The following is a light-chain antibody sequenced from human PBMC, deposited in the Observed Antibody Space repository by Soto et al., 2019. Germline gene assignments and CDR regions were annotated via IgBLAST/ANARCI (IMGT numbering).Light chain of an antibody. V-gene: IGLV3-21*04. J-gene: IGLJ2*01. CDR2: YDG. Sequence: SYELTQPPSVSVAPGKTAGITCGGNNIGSKSVHWYQQRPGQAPVLVMYYDGDRPSGIPERFSGSKSGNTATLTVSRVEAGDEADYYCQVWDSSSDLLVLGGGTKLTVL. CDR3: QVWDSSSDLLV. CDR1: NIGSKS.